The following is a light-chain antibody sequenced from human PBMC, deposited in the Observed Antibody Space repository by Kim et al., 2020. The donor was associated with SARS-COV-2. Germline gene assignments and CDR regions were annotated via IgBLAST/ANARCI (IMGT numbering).Light chain of an antibody. V-gene: IGKV3-15*01. CDR3: QQYYSWPRT. CDR1: QSIDSY. J-gene: IGKJ1*01. Sequence: EIVMTQSPATLSVSPGERVTLSCRASQSIDSYLLWYQQKPGQAPRLLIYYASTRATGIPARFSGRGSGTEFTLTISSLQSEDFAVYYCQQYYSWPRTFGQGTKVDIK. CDR2: YAS.